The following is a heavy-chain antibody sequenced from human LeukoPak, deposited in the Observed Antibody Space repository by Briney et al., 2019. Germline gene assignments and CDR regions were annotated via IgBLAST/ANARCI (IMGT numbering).Heavy chain of an antibody. CDR3: ARVWEFVNILDYGDYVDY. Sequence: GGSLRLSCAASGFTFSDYYMSWIRQAPGKGLEGVSYISSSGSTIYYADSVKGRFTISRDNAKNSLYLQMNSLRAEDTAVYYCARVWEFVNILDYGDYVDYWGQGTLVTVSS. CDR1: GFTFSDYY. J-gene: IGHJ4*02. CDR2: ISSSGSTI. D-gene: IGHD4-17*01. V-gene: IGHV3-11*04.